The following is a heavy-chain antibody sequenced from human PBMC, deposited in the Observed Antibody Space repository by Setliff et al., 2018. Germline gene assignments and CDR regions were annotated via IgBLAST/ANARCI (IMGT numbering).Heavy chain of an antibody. CDR3: ARVGQLLDYYYYYYMDV. CDR2: IYYSGST. D-gene: IGHD2-2*01. V-gene: IGHV4-59*08. CDR1: GGSFTTYY. J-gene: IGHJ6*03. Sequence: LSLTCTVSGGSFTTYYWSWIRQSPGKGLEWIGYIYYSGSTNYNPSLKSRVSISVDTSKNQFSLKLSSVTAADTAVYYCARVGQLLDYYYYYYMDVWGKGTTVTVSS.